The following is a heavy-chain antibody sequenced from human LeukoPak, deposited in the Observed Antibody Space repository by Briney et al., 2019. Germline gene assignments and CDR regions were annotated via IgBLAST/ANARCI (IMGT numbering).Heavy chain of an antibody. V-gene: IGHV3-23*01. CDR1: GFTFSSYA. CDR2: ISGSGGST. D-gene: IGHD5-12*01. J-gene: IGHJ4*02. Sequence: PGGSLRLSCAASGFTFSSYAMSWVRQAPGKGLEWVSAISGSGGSTYYADSVKGRFTISRDNSKNTLYLQMDSLRAEDTAVYYCAKARGGYDSYFDYWGQGTLVTVSS. CDR3: AKARGGYDSYFDY.